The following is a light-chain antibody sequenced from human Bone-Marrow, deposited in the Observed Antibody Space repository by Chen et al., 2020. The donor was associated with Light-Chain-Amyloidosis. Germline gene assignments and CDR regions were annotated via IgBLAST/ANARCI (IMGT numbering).Light chain of an antibody. CDR3: QQYYSIPVT. J-gene: IGKJ3*01. Sequence: DIVMTQSPDSLAVSLGGRATINCKSSRSVLYSSNNKNYLAWYQQKSGQPPKLLIYWASTRESGVPDRFSGSGSGTDFTLTISSLQAEDVAVYYCQQYYSIPVTFGPGTKVD. V-gene: IGKV4-1*01. CDR2: WAS. CDR1: RSVLYSSNNKNY.